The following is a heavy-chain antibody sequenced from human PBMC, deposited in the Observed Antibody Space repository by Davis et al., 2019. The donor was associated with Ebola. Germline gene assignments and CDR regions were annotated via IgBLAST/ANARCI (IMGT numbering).Heavy chain of an antibody. Sequence: PSETLSLTCTVSGGSISSYYWSWIRQPPGKGLEWIGYIYYSGSTNYNPSLKSRVTISVDTSKNQFSLKLSSVTAADTAVYYCARGEWLGSVAEQRENFDYWGQGTLVTVSS. CDR3: ARGEWLGSVAEQRENFDY. CDR2: IYYSGST. V-gene: IGHV4-59*12. D-gene: IGHD6-19*01. J-gene: IGHJ4*02. CDR1: GGSISSYY.